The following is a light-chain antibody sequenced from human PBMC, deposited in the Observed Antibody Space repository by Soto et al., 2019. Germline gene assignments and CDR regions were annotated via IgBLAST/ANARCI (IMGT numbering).Light chain of an antibody. CDR1: SSDVGSYNL. V-gene: IGLV2-14*02. CDR2: EVS. CDR3: SSYTGSSPPYV. Sequence: QSVLTQPASVSGSPGQSITISCTGTSSDVGSYNLVSWYQQHPGKAPKLMIYEVSNRPSGVSNRFSGSKSGNTASLTISGLQAEDEADYYCSSYTGSSPPYVFGTGTKVTVL. J-gene: IGLJ1*01.